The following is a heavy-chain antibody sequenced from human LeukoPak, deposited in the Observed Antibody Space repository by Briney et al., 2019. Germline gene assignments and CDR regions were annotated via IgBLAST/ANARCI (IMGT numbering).Heavy chain of an antibody. CDR2: IYYSGST. CDR3: ARDNTGSLDY. CDR1: DDSITMYY. Sequence: PSETLSLTCTVSDDSITMYYWTWIRQPPGKGLEWIGYIYYSGSTNYNPSLKSRVTISVDTSQNQFSLKLSSVTAADTAVYYCARDNTGSLDYWGQGTLVTVSS. V-gene: IGHV4-59*01. D-gene: IGHD1-26*01. J-gene: IGHJ4*02.